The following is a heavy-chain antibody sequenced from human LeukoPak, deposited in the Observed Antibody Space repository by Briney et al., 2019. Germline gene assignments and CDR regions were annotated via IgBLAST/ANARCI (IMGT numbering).Heavy chain of an antibody. CDR3: ARAGGYGLIDY. J-gene: IGHJ4*02. V-gene: IGHV4-38-2*02. CDR1: GYSISSGYY. CDR2: IYHSGST. D-gene: IGHD5-18*01. Sequence: SETLPLTCTVSGYSISSGYYWGWIRQPPGKGLEWIGSIYHSGSTYYNPSLKSRVTMSVDTSKNQFSLKLSSVTAADTAVYYCARAGGYGLIDYWGQGTMVTVSS.